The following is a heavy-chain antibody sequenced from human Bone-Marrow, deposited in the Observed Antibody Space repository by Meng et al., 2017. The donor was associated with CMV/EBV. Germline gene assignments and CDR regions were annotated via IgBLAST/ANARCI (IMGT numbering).Heavy chain of an antibody. CDR3: TKDVKFGDFDY. CDR1: GFTFSSFG. V-gene: IGHV3-30*18. J-gene: IGHJ4*02. D-gene: IGHD3-16*01. CDR2: ILYDGSNE. Sequence: GESLKISCAASGFTFSSFGMNWVRQAPGKGLEWVAFILYDGSNEYYADSVKGRFIIFRDNSKNTLYLQMNSLKPEDTAVFYCTKDVKFGDFDYWGQGTLVTVSS.